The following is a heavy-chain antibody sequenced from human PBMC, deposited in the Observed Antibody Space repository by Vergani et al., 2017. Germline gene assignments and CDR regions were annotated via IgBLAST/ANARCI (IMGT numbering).Heavy chain of an antibody. CDR3: ARAGYCSSTSCYRHYMDV. CDR1: GGSISSGDYY. J-gene: IGHJ6*03. CDR2: IYYSGST. Sequence: QVQLQESGPGLVQPSQTLSLTCTVSGGSISSGDYYWSWIRQPPGKGLEWIGYIYYSGSTYYNPSLKSRVTISVDTSKNQFSLKLSSVTAADTAVYYCARAGYCSSTSCYRHYMDVWGKGTTVTVSS. V-gene: IGHV4-30-4*01. D-gene: IGHD2-2*02.